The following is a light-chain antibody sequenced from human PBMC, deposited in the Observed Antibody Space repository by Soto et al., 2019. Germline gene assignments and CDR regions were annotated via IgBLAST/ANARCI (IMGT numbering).Light chain of an antibody. CDR2: DAS. J-gene: IGKJ1*01. CDR3: HQYASSPWT. CDR1: QRVYSSY. Sequence: IVLTQSPGTPALSPGERGTLSCKASQRVYSSYLAWYQQRPGQAPRLLFYDASIRATGIPDRFSGSGSGTDFSLTISRLEPEDFAVYYCHQYASSPWTFGQGTKVDIK. V-gene: IGKV3-20*01.